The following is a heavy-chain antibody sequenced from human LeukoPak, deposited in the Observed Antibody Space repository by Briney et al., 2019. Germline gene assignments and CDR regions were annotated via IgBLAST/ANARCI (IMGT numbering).Heavy chain of an antibody. Sequence: PGGSLRLSCAASGFTFNDYAMHWVRQAPGKGLEWVSGISWNSGSIGYADSVKGRFTISRDTAKNSLYLQMNSLRAEDMALYYCAKGYNWNYEGYFDYWGQGTLVTVSS. CDR3: AKGYNWNYEGYFDY. CDR2: ISWNSGSI. CDR1: GFTFNDYA. J-gene: IGHJ4*02. D-gene: IGHD1-7*01. V-gene: IGHV3-9*03.